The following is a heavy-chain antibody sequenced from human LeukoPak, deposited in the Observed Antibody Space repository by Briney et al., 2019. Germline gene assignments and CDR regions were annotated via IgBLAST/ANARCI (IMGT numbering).Heavy chain of an antibody. CDR2: IIPIFGTA. CDR1: GGTFSSYA. Sequence: SVKVSCRASGGTFSSYAISWLRQAPGQGLEWMGRIIPIFGTANYAQKFQGRVTITTDESTSTAYMELSSLRSEDTAVYYCARDPGTTVTTLAFDIWGQGTMVTVSS. J-gene: IGHJ3*02. D-gene: IGHD4-17*01. V-gene: IGHV1-69*05. CDR3: ARDPGTTVTTLAFDI.